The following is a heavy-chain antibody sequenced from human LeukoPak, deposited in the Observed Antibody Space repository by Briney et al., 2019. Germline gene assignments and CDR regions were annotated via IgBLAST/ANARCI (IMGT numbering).Heavy chain of an antibody. CDR3: ARSFRYSGYDYYFDP. D-gene: IGHD5-12*01. J-gene: IGHJ5*02. V-gene: IGHV4-4*02. CDR1: GESISSSNW. CDR2: IYHSGST. Sequence: PSGTLSLTCAVSGESISSSNWWSWVRQPPGKGLEWIGQIYHSGSTNYNPSLKSRVTISLDKSKNQFSLELTSVTAADTAVYYCARSFRYSGYDYYFDPWGQGTLVTVSS.